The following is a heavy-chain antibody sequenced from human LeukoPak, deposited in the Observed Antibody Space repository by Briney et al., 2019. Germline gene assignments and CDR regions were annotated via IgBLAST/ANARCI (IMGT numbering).Heavy chain of an antibody. J-gene: IGHJ4*02. Sequence: PGGSLRLSCAASGFTFSDHYMDWVRQAPGKGLEWVGRTRNKANSYTTEYAASVKGRFTIPRDDSKNSLYLQMNSLKTEDTAVYYCARGPDYFDYWGQGTLVTVSS. V-gene: IGHV3-72*01. CDR1: GFTFSDHY. CDR3: ARGPDYFDY. CDR2: TRNKANSYTT.